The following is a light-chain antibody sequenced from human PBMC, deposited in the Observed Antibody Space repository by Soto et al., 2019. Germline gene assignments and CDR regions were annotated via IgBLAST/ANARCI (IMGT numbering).Light chain of an antibody. V-gene: IGKV3-15*01. J-gene: IGKJ4*01. Sequence: EIVMTQSPATLSVSPGERATLSCRASQSVSSNLAWYQQKPGQAPRLLIYGASTRATGIPARFSGSGSGTEFTLTIRRLQSEDFAVYYCQPYNNLPPPLTFGGGTKVEIK. CDR3: QPYNNLPPPLT. CDR1: QSVSSN. CDR2: GAS.